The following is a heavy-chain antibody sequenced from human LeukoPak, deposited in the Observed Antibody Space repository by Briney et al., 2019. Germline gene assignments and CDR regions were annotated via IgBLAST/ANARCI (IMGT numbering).Heavy chain of an antibody. CDR2: IYYSGST. J-gene: IGHJ4*02. CDR1: GGSISSGGYF. D-gene: IGHD3-3*01. Sequence: SETLSLTCTVSGGSISSGGYFWGWIRQRPGKGLEWIGHIYYSGSTYYNPSLKSRVTISVDASKNQFSLKLSSVTAADTAVYYCARSRSGYYGDVDYWGQGTLVTVSS. V-gene: IGHV4-31*03. CDR3: ARSRSGYYGDVDY.